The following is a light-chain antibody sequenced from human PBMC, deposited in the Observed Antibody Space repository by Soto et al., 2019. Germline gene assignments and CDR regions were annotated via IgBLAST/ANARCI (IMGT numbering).Light chain of an antibody. CDR1: QSISSY. CDR3: QQYYGDPVT. CDR2: AAS. V-gene: IGKV1-39*01. Sequence: DIQMTQSPSSLSASVGDRVTITCRASQSISSYLNWYQQKPGKAPKLLIYAASSLQSGVPSRFSGSGSGTDFTLTISSLQAEDVALYFCQQYYGDPVTFGGGTRVEIK. J-gene: IGKJ4*01.